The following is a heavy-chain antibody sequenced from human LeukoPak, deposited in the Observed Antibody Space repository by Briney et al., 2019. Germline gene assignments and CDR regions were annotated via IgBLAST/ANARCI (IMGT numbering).Heavy chain of an antibody. J-gene: IGHJ4*02. Sequence: GGSLRLSCVQSGVIFRTYAMRWGRQAPGKGLEWVSYISSGSSDIYYADSVKGRFTISRDNAKNSLYLQMNSLRAEDTAVYYCARRAVAGNGNFHYLGQGTLVTVSS. CDR1: GVIFRTYA. D-gene: IGHD6-19*01. CDR3: ARRAVAGNGNFHY. V-gene: IGHV3-48*01. CDR2: ISSGSSDI.